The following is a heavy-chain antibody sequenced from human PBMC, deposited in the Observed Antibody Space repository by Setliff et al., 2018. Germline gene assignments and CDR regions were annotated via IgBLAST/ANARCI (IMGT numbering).Heavy chain of an antibody. J-gene: IGHJ5*02. V-gene: IGHV4-39*01. CDR1: GGSVSNSGFF. CDR3: GRGFSRIEGWGNWFDP. Sequence: PSETLSLICTVSGGSVSNSGFFWGWLRQAPGKGLEWIGNIYDSGSSNYNASLKSRLIITRDTSKNQISLKLTSVTAADTAVYYCGRGFSRIEGWGNWFDPWGQGILVTVSS. CDR2: IYDSGSS. D-gene: IGHD2-15*01.